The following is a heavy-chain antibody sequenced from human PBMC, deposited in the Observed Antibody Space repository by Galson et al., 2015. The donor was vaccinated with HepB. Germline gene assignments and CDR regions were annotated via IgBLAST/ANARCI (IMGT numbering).Heavy chain of an antibody. D-gene: IGHD3-10*01. V-gene: IGHV1-46*01. CDR2: INPSGDST. Sequence: SVKVSCKASGDAFTTYFMHWVRQAPGQGLEWMGIINPSGDSTSYAQKFQGRVTMTRDTSTSTIYMELRSLRSEDTAVYYCARGGDYYGSGRYNWFDPWGQGTLVTVSS. CDR3: ARGGDYYGSGRYNWFDP. J-gene: IGHJ5*02. CDR1: GDAFTTYF.